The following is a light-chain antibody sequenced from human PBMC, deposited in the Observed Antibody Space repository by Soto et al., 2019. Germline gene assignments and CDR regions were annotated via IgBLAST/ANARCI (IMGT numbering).Light chain of an antibody. Sequence: QSALTQPASVSGSPGQSITISCTGTSSDVGGYNYVPWYQQHPGKAPKLMIYDVSNRPSGVSNRFSGSKSGNTASLTISGLQAADEADYYCSSYASSSTLVFGGGTKLTVL. CDR2: DVS. CDR3: SSYASSSTLV. J-gene: IGLJ2*01. CDR1: SSDVGGYNY. V-gene: IGLV2-14*01.